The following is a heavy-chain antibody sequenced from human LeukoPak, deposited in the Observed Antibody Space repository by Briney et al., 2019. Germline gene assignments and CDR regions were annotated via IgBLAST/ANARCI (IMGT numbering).Heavy chain of an antibody. V-gene: IGHV4-38-2*02. D-gene: IGHD3-10*01. CDR1: GYSISSGYY. CDR2: IYHSGST. CDR3: ARHRITMVRGVMNGHYMDV. Sequence: PSETLSLTCTVSGYSISSGYYWGWIRQPPGKGLEWIGSIYHSGSTYYNPSLKSRVTISVDTSKNQFSLKLSSVTAADTAVYYCARHRITMVRGVMNGHYMDVWGKGTTVTISS. J-gene: IGHJ6*03.